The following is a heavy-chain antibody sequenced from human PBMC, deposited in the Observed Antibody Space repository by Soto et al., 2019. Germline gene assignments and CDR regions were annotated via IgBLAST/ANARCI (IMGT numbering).Heavy chain of an antibody. Sequence: SETLSLTCTVSGGSISSSSYYWGWIRQPPGKGLEWIGSIYYSGSTYYNPSLKSRVTISVDTSKNQFSLKLSSVTAADTAVYYCAILNDDSSGYLDYWGQGTLVTVSS. D-gene: IGHD6-19*01. V-gene: IGHV4-39*01. CDR1: GGSISSSSYY. J-gene: IGHJ4*02. CDR2: IYYSGST. CDR3: AILNDDSSGYLDY.